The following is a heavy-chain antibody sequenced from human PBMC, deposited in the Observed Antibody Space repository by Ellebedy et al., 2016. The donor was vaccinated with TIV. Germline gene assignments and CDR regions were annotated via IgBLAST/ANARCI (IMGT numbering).Heavy chain of an antibody. J-gene: IGHJ4*02. Sequence: PGGSLRLSCAASGFAFSSNGMSRVRQAPGKGLEWVSGISDSGYPDYADSVQGRFTISRDKSKNTLFLQMNSLRVDDTALYYCAKDSGWEHEYWGQGTLVTISS. CDR1: GFAFSSNG. V-gene: IGHV3-23*01. CDR2: ISDSGYP. D-gene: IGHD1/OR15-1a*01. CDR3: AKDSGWEHEY.